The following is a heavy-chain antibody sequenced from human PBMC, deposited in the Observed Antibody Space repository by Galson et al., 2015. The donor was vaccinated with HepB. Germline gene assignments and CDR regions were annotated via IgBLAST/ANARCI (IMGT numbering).Heavy chain of an antibody. V-gene: IGHV1-46*01. D-gene: IGHD5-18*01. J-gene: IGHJ6*02. Sequence: SVKVSCKASGYTFTSYYMHWARQAPGQGLEWMGIINPSGGSTSYAQKFQGRVTMTRDTSTSTVYMELSSLRSEDTAVYYCARVGYSYGYYYGMDVWGQGTTVTVSS. CDR3: ARVGYSYGYYYGMDV. CDR2: INPSGGST. CDR1: GYTFTSYY.